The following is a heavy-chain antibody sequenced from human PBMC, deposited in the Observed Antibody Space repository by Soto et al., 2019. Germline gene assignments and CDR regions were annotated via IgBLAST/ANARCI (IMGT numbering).Heavy chain of an antibody. V-gene: IGHV3-30*18. Sequence: QVQLVESGGGVVQPGSSLRLSCAASGFTFRNYGMHWVRQAPGKGLEWVALISYDGSDKYYGDSVKGRFTISRDSSKNTLYLEVSSFGAGDTAVYYCAKVGSYGYGSNSDVEYWGQGTLVTVSS. CDR3: AKVGSYGYGSNSDVEY. CDR1: GFTFRNYG. J-gene: IGHJ4*02. D-gene: IGHD5-18*01. CDR2: ISYDGSDK.